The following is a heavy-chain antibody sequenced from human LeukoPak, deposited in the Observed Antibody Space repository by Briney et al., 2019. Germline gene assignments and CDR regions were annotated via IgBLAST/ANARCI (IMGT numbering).Heavy chain of an antibody. Sequence: ASVKVSCKASGYTFTGYYMHWVRQAPGQGLEWMGWINPNSGGTNYAQKFQGRVTMTRDTSISTAYMELSRLRSDGTAVYYCARDVTYYDFWSGYYTSNYFDYWGQGTLVTVSS. CDR3: ARDVTYYDFWSGYYTSNYFDY. V-gene: IGHV1-2*02. CDR2: INPNSGGT. CDR1: GYTFTGYY. D-gene: IGHD3-3*01. J-gene: IGHJ4*02.